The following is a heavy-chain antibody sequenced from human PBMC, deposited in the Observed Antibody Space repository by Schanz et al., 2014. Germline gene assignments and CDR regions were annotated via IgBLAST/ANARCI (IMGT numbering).Heavy chain of an antibody. J-gene: IGHJ4*02. CDR1: GFTFSSYS. D-gene: IGHD3-22*01. V-gene: IGHV3-21*01. CDR2: TSNDGSFT. CDR3: ARDKGGYYPFDY. Sequence: EVQLVESGGGLVKPGGSLRLSCAASGFTFSSYSMNWVRQAPGKGLVWVSRTSNDGSFTTFADSVKGRFTISRDNAKNSLYLQMNSLRAEDTAVYYCARDKGGYYPFDYWGQGSLVTVSS.